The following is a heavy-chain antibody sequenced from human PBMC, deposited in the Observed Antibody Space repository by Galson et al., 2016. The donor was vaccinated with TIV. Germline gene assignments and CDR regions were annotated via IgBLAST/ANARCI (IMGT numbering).Heavy chain of an antibody. CDR3: AKDRGSYEAFDY. D-gene: IGHD5-12*01. V-gene: IGHV3-23*01. J-gene: IGHJ4*02. Sequence: SLRLSCAATGFRFYESEMSWVRQAPGKGLEWVSAISAGATNKYYADSVKGRFTVSRDNSDNTLFLHMDRLKVEDTAMYYCAKDRGSYEAFDYWGQGVLVTVSS. CDR1: GFRFYESE. CDR2: ISAGATNK.